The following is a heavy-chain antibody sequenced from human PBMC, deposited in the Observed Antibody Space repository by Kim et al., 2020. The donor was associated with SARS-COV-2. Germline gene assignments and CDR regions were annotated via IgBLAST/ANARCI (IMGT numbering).Heavy chain of an antibody. CDR2: IYSGGST. CDR1: GFTVSSNY. V-gene: IGHV3-53*01. CDR3: ARRPDYGDPYYYYYGMDV. D-gene: IGHD4-17*01. Sequence: GGSLRLSCAASGFTVSSNYMSWVRQAPGKGLEWVSVIYSGGSTYYADSVKGRFTISRDNSKNTLYLQMNSLRAEDTAVYYCARRPDYGDPYYYYYGMDVWGQGTTVTVSS. J-gene: IGHJ6*02.